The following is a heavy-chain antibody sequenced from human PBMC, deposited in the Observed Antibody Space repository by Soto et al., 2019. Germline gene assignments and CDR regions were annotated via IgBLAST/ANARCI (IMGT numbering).Heavy chain of an antibody. CDR1: GFTFSSYG. CDR3: AKDFKVSGSYYGSLNYYYGMDV. D-gene: IGHD3-10*01. CDR2: ISYDGSLK. Sequence: QVHLVESGGGVVQPGRSLRLSCAASGFTFSSYGMHWVRQAPGKGLEWVAIISYDGSLKYYADSVKGRFTISRDNSESALYLQMNSLRPEDTAVYYCAKDFKVSGSYYGSLNYYYGMDVWGQGTTVTVSS. J-gene: IGHJ6*02. V-gene: IGHV3-30*18.